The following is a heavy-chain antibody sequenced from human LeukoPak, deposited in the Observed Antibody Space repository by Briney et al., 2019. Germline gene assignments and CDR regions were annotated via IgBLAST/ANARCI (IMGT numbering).Heavy chain of an antibody. D-gene: IGHD6-13*01. CDR3: ARSSSSWYSVYAFDI. Sequence: GGSLRLSCAASGFTVSSNYMSWVRQAPGKGLEWVSVIYSGGSTYYADSVKGRFTISRDNSKNTLYLQMNSLRAEDTAVYYCARSSSSWYSVYAFDIWGQGTMVTVSS. J-gene: IGHJ3*02. V-gene: IGHV3-53*01. CDR1: GFTVSSNY. CDR2: IYSGGST.